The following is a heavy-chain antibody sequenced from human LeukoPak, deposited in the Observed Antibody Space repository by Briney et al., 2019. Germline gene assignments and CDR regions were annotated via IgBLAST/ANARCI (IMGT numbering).Heavy chain of an antibody. CDR1: GGSISSSNW. CDR3: ARESRGSGSYQYYFDY. CDR2: IYHSGST. Sequence: KASETLSLTCAVSGGSISSSNWWSWVRQPPGKGLEWIGEIYHSGSTNYNPYLKSRVTISVDKSKNQFSLKLSSVTAADTAVYYCARESRGSGSYQYYFDYWGQGTLVTVSS. V-gene: IGHV4-4*02. J-gene: IGHJ4*02. D-gene: IGHD3-10*01.